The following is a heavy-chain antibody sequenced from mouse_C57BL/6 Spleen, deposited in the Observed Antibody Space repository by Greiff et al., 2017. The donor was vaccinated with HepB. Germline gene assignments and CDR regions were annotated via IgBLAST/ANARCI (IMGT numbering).Heavy chain of an antibody. J-gene: IGHJ2*01. V-gene: IGHV1-50*01. Sequence: VQLQQPGAELVKPGASVKLSCKASGYTFTSYWMQWVKQRPGQGLEWIGEIDPSDSYTNYNQKFKGKATLTVDTSSSTAYMQLSSLTSEDSAVYYCARKDYGSPGPYFDYWGQGTTLTVSS. CDR1: GYTFTSYW. D-gene: IGHD1-1*01. CDR2: IDPSDSYT. CDR3: ARKDYGSPGPYFDY.